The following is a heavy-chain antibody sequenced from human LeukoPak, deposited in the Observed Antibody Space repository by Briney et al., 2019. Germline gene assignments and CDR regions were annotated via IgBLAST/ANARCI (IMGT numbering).Heavy chain of an antibody. CDR2: ISSSSTYI. J-gene: IGHJ4*02. D-gene: IGHD6-19*01. V-gene: IGHV3-21*01. Sequence: GGSLTLSCAASRFTFSNYKLNWVRQAPGQGVVWVSSISSSSTYIYYADSVKGRFTISRDNARNSLYLQMNRLRAEDTAVYYCARESGSGEFDYWGQGTLVTVSS. CDR1: RFTFSNYK. CDR3: ARESGSGEFDY.